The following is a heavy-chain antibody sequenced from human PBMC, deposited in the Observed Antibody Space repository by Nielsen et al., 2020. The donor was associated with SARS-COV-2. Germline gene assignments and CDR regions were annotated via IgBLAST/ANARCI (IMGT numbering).Heavy chain of an antibody. D-gene: IGHD2-8*01. Sequence: LRLSCTVSGGSISSGDYFWSWIRQPPGKGLEWIGYISYSGGTYYNPSLKSRVDVSVDTSKNQFSLKLSSVTAADTAVYYCARGNTKDHSLDVWGQGTTVTVSS. CDR1: GGSISSGDYF. V-gene: IGHV4-30-4*01. CDR2: ISYSGGT. J-gene: IGHJ6*02. CDR3: ARGNTKDHSLDV.